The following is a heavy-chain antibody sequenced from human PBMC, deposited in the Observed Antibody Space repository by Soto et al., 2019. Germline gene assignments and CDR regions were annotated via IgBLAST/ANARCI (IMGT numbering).Heavy chain of an antibody. CDR3: ARGDDSGSYRFDC. J-gene: IGHJ4*02. Sequence: QVQLMQSGAEVKKPGASVKVSCKASGYIFTSNAIHWVRQAPGQRLEWMGWMNAATGTTEFSQKFQGRVTVTRDTFASIAYMELSSLRSEETAIYYCARGDDSGSYRFDCWGQGSLGTVSS. CDR1: GYIFTSNA. CDR2: MNAATGTT. V-gene: IGHV1-3*01. D-gene: IGHD3-10*01.